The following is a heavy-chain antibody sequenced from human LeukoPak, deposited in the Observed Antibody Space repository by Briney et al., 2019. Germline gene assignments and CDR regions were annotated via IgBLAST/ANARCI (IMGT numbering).Heavy chain of an antibody. V-gene: IGHV3-30*18. CDR1: GFTFSSYG. J-gene: IGHJ4*02. CDR3: AKDKLRYSSGWYFDY. Sequence: GGSLRLSCAASGFTFSSYGMHWVRQAPGKGLEWGAVISYDGSNKYYADSVKGRFTISRDNSKNTLYLQMNSLRAEDTAVYYCAKDKLRYSSGWYFDYWGQGTLVTVSS. D-gene: IGHD6-19*01. CDR2: ISYDGSNK.